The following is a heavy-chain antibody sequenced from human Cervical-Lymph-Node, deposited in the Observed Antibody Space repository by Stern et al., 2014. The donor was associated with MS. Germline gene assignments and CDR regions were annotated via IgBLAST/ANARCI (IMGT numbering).Heavy chain of an antibody. CDR3: ARMMQHLAGDAFDV. CDR1: GFSLSNARMG. J-gene: IGHJ3*01. CDR2: ILSNDEK. V-gene: IGHV2-26*01. Sequence: ESGPVLAKPTETLTLTCTVSGFSLSNARMGVSWIRQPPGKALEWLAHILSNDEKSYSTSLKGRLTISKDTSKRQVVLTMTHMDPVDTATYYCARMMQHLAGDAFDVWGQGTMVTVSS.